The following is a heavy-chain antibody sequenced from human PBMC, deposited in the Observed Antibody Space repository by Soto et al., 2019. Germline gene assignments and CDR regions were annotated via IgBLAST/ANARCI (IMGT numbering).Heavy chain of an antibody. Sequence: GESLKISCAASGFTFSDYYMSWIRQAPGKGLEWVSYISSSGSTIYYADSVKGRFTISRDNAKNSLYLQMNSLRAEDTAVYYCARDGSGWYDDAFDIWGQGTMVTVSS. J-gene: IGHJ3*02. D-gene: IGHD6-19*01. CDR2: ISSSGSTI. CDR1: GFTFSDYY. V-gene: IGHV3-11*01. CDR3: ARDGSGWYDDAFDI.